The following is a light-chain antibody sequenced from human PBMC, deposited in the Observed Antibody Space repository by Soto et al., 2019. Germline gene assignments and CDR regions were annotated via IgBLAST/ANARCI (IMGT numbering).Light chain of an antibody. CDR3: QQYHSWPA. V-gene: IGKV3-15*01. J-gene: IGKJ1*01. CDR1: QSVFSI. Sequence: TQSPGTLSVSPGERVTLSCRASQSVFSILAWYQQKPGQAPRLLIYGAATRATGIPARLSGSGSGTEFTLTISSLTSEDFAVYYCQQYHSWPAFGRGTKVDIK. CDR2: GAA.